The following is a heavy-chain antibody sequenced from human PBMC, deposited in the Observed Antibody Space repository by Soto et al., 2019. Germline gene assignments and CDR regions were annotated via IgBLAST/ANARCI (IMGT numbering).Heavy chain of an antibody. CDR3: TTDRGALQSRPY. CDR2: IKSKTDGGTT. V-gene: IGHV3-15*01. D-gene: IGHD1-1*01. J-gene: IGHJ4*02. CDR1: GFTFSNAW. Sequence: PGGSLRLSCAASGFTFSNAWMSWVRQAPGKGLEWVGRIKSKTDGGTTDYAAPVKGRFTISRDDSKNTLYLQMNSLKTEDTAVYYCTTDRGALQSRPYWGQGTLVTVSS.